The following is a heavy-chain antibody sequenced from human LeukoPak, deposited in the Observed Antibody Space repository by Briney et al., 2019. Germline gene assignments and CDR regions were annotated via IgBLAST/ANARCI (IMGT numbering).Heavy chain of an antibody. D-gene: IGHD3-3*01. CDR2: INWNGGST. CDR3: ARVPYDFWSGYLEFAY. V-gene: IGHV3-20*04. J-gene: IGHJ4*02. Sequence: GGSLRLSCAASGFTFDDYGMSWVRQAPGKGLEWVSGINWNGGSTGYADSVKGRFTISRDNAKNSLYLQMNSLKAEDTALYYCARVPYDFWSGYLEFAYWGQGTLVTVSS. CDR1: GFTFDDYG.